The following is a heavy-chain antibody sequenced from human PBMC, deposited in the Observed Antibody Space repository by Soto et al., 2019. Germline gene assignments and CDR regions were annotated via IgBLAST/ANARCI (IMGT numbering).Heavy chain of an antibody. D-gene: IGHD4-17*01. Sequence: GGSLRLSCAASGFTFRSYSIYWVRQAPGKGLEWVSSISSTSNYIYYADSVKGRFTISRDNARESVFLQMNSLRAEDTAVYYCTRDKGQYDDFSIDYWGQGTLVTGSS. CDR1: GFTFRSYS. J-gene: IGHJ4*02. V-gene: IGHV3-21*01. CDR2: ISSTSNYI. CDR3: TRDKGQYDDFSIDY.